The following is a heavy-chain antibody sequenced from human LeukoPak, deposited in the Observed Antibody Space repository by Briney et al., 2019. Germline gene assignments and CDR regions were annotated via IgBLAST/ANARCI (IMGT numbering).Heavy chain of an antibody. V-gene: IGHV4-39*01. Sequence: PGGSLRLSCAASGFTFGSYWLSWIRQPPGKGLEWIGSIYYSGSTYYNPSLKSRVTISVDTSKNQFSLKLSSVTAADTAVYYCARQGQDFDWSLTKYYFDYWGQGTLVTVSS. CDR3: ARQGQDFDWSLTKYYFDY. CDR2: IYYSGST. D-gene: IGHD3-9*01. J-gene: IGHJ4*02. CDR1: GFTFGSYW.